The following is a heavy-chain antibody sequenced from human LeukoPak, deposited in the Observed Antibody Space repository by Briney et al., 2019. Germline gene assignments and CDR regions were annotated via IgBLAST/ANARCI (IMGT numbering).Heavy chain of an antibody. V-gene: IGHV1-46*01. CDR3: ARAPGDTMIVVVIEYYFDY. J-gene: IGHJ4*02. Sequence: ASVKVSCKASGYTFSIYYMHWVRQAPGQGLEWMGKINPSGGSISYAQKFQGRVTMTRDMSTSTVYMELSSLRSEDTAVYYCARAPGDTMIVVVIEYYFDYWGQGTLVTVSS. CDR2: INPSGGSI. D-gene: IGHD3-22*01. CDR1: GYTFSIYY.